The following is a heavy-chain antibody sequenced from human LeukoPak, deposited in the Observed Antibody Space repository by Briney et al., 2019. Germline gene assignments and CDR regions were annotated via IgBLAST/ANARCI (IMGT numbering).Heavy chain of an antibody. CDR1: GYTFTGYY. CDR2: INPNSGGT. J-gene: IGHJ3*02. CDR3: ARVPTYSSSGAFDI. V-gene: IGHV1-2*02. D-gene: IGHD6-6*01. Sequence: GASVKVSCKASGYTFTGYYMHWVRQAPGQGLEWMGWINPNSGGTNYAQKFQGRVTMTRDTSISTAYMELSRLRSDDTAVYYCARVPTYSSSGAFDIWGQGTMVTVSS.